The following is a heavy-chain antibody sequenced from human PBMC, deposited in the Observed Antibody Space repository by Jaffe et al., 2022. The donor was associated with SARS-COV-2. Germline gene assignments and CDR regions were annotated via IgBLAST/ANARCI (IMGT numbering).Heavy chain of an antibody. CDR3: ARDSSFIYYYDNSGHLNYFDY. CDR2: INPGGGST. Sequence: QVQLVQSGAEVKKPGASVMVSCKASGYTFTSYYMHWLRQAPGQGLEWMGIINPGGGSTSYAQKLQGRVTMTRDTSTSTVYMELSSLRSEDTAVYYCARDSSFIYYYDNSGHLNYFDYWGQGTLVTVSS. V-gene: IGHV1-46*04. CDR1: GYTFTSYY. D-gene: IGHD3-22*01. J-gene: IGHJ4*02.